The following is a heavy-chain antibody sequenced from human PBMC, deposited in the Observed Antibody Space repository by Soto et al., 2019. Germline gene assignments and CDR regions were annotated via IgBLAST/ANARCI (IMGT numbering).Heavy chain of an antibody. CDR3: AKGDRGSDYYYGMDV. CDR1: GFTFSSYA. D-gene: IGHD3-10*01. CDR2: ISGSGGST. Sequence: PGGSLRLSCAASGFTFSSYAMSWVRQAPGKGLEWVSAISGSGGSTYYADSVKGRFTISRDNSKNTLYLQMNSLRAGDTAVYYCAKGDRGSDYYYGMDVWGQGTTVTVSS. V-gene: IGHV3-23*01. J-gene: IGHJ6*02.